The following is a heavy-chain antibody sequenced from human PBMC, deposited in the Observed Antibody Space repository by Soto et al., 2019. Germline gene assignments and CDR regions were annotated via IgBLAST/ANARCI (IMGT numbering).Heavy chain of an antibody. CDR3: AKKFQNYASGRLAYIDY. CDR2: ISAGGGST. Sequence: HPGGSLRLSCAASGFTFSSYAMRWVRQAPGKGLEWVSSISAGGGSTFYADSVKGRFTISRDDSKNTLYLQMNSLRAEDTAVYYCAKKFQNYASGRLAYIDYWGQGTLVTVSS. D-gene: IGHD3-10*01. CDR1: GFTFSSYA. V-gene: IGHV3-23*01. J-gene: IGHJ4*02.